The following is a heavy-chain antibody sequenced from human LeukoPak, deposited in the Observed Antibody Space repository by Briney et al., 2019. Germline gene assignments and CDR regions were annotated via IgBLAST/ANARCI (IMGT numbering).Heavy chain of an antibody. V-gene: IGHV3-23*01. D-gene: IGHD3-22*01. Sequence: PGGSLRLSCAASGFTFNGHWMTWVCQAPGKGLEWVSSIRVSDGARFYADSVKGRFTTSRDNSKNTLFLQMNSLRVEDTAVYYCAKDRSDYYDSSGYSYWGQGTLVTVSS. J-gene: IGHJ4*02. CDR3: AKDRSDYYDSSGYSY. CDR2: IRVSDGAR. CDR1: GFTFNGHW.